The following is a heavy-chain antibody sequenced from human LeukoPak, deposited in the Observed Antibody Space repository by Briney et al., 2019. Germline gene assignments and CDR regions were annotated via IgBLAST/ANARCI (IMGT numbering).Heavy chain of an antibody. CDR1: AAPITSYY. CDR2: IYNSGST. D-gene: IGHD2-2*01. Sequence: SETLSLTCTVSAAPITSYYWSWIRQPPGKGLEWIGYIYNSGSTNYNPSLKSRVTISADTSKNQFSLKLTSVTAADTAVYYCARGADCSTTSCLGNWFDPWGQGTLVTVSS. CDR3: ARGADCSTTSCLGNWFDP. V-gene: IGHV4-59*01. J-gene: IGHJ5*02.